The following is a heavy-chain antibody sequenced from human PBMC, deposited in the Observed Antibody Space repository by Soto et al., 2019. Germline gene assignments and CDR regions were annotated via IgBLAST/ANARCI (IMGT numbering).Heavy chain of an antibody. V-gene: IGHV3-48*01. D-gene: IGHD1-1*01. J-gene: IGHJ4*02. CDR2: IGGGGDPI. CDR3: ARDHNWALDY. CDR1: GFIFSSYS. Sequence: EVQLVESGGGLVQPGGSLRLSCAASGFIFSSYSMNWVRQSPGKGLEWLSYIGGGGDPIYYADSVEGRFTISRDNDKKSMYLQMNSLRAEDTAVYFCARDHNWALDYWGQGALVTVSS.